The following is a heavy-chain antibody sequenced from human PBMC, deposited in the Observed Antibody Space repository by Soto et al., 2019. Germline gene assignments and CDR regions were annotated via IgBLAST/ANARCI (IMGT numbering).Heavy chain of an antibody. V-gene: IGHV1-24*01. Sequence: SVKVSCKVSGYTLTELSMHWVRQAPGKGLEWMGGFDPEDGETIYAQKFQGRVTMTEDTSTDTAYMELSSLRSEDTAVYYCATDLTGEGILYSGWFDPWGQGTLVTVSS. CDR3: ATDLTGEGILYSGWFDP. J-gene: IGHJ5*02. CDR2: FDPEDGET. CDR1: GYTLTELS. D-gene: IGHD2-8*01.